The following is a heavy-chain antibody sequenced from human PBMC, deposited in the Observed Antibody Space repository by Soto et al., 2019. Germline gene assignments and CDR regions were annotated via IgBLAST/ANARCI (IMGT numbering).Heavy chain of an antibody. J-gene: IGHJ4*02. CDR2: ISSSSSYI. Sequence: GGSLRLSCAASGFTFSSYSMNWGRQAPGKGLEWVSSISSSSSYIYYADSVKGRFTISRDDAKNSLYLQMNSLRAEDTAVYYCARGGAPYYYGSGSYYYYWGQGTLVTVYS. CDR3: ARGGAPYYYGSGSYYYY. CDR1: GFTFSSYS. D-gene: IGHD3-10*01. V-gene: IGHV3-21*01.